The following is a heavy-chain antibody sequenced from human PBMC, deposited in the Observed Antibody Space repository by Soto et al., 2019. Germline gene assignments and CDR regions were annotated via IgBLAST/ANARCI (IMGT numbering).Heavy chain of an antibody. CDR2: IIPIFGTA. CDR1: GGTFSSYA. V-gene: IGHV1-69*12. CDR3: ARDRSTVLRVYAANYYGMDV. D-gene: IGHD2-8*01. J-gene: IGHJ6*02. Sequence: QVQLVQSGAEVKKPGSSVKVSCKASGGTFSSYAISWVRQAPGQGLEWMGGIIPIFGTANYAQKFQGRVTTTADESTSTAAMELSSLRSEDTAVYYCARDRSTVLRVYAANYYGMDVWGQATTVTVSS.